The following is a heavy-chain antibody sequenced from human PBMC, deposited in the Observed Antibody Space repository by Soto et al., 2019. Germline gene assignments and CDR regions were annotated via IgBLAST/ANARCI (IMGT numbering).Heavy chain of an antibody. J-gene: IGHJ4*02. Sequence: SETLSLTCSVSGVSISSGADYWSWIRQRPGKGLEWIGSIYSSGSSSYNPALKSRLTISLDTSKNQFPLKLTSVTAAGAAVYYCARFAYRSGWNFDYWGRGTLVTVSS. CDR1: GVSISSGADY. V-gene: IGHV4-31*03. D-gene: IGHD6-19*01. CDR3: ARFAYRSGWNFDY. CDR2: IYSSGSS.